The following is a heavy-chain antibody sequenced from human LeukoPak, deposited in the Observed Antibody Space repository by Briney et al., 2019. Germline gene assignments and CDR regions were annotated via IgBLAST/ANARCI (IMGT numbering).Heavy chain of an antibody. J-gene: IGHJ4*02. Sequence: ASVKVSCKASGYTFTSYGISWVRQAPGQGLEWMGWISAYNGNTNYAQKLQGRVTMTTDTSTSTAYMELSSLRSEDTAVYYCASLQEYESPYCGGDCPAWGWGQGTLVTVSS. CDR3: ASLQEYESPYCGGDCPAWG. D-gene: IGHD2-21*02. CDR1: GYTFTSYG. V-gene: IGHV1-18*01. CDR2: ISAYNGNT.